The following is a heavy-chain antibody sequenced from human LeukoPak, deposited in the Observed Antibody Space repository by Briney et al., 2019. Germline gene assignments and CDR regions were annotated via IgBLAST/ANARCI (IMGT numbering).Heavy chain of an antibody. CDR3: ARPRPPNSSSWYFDY. V-gene: IGHV3-7*01. J-gene: IGHJ4*02. CDR1: GFTFSSYS. CDR2: IKQDGSEK. D-gene: IGHD6-13*01. Sequence: PGGSLRLSCAASGFTFSSYSMNWVRQAPGKGLEWVANIKQDGSEKYYVDSVKGRFTISRDNAKNSLYLQMNSLRAEDTAVYYCARPRPPNSSSWYFDYWGQGTLVTVSS.